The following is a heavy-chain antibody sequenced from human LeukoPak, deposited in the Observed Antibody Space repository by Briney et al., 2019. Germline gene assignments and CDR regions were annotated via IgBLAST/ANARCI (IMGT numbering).Heavy chain of an antibody. D-gene: IGHD1-20*01. J-gene: IGHJ3*02. V-gene: IGHV4-61*02. Sequence: PSETLSLTCTVSGGSISSGSYYWSWIRQPAGKGLEWIGRIYTSGTTNYNPSLKSRVTISVDTSKNLFSLKLSSVTAADTAVYYCARELTGDDAFDIWGQGTMVTVSS. CDR1: GGSISSGSYY. CDR3: ARELTGDDAFDI. CDR2: IYTSGTT.